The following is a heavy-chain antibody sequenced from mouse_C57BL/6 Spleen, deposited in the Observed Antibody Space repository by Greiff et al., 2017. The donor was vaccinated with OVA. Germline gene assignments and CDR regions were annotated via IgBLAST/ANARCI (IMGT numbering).Heavy chain of an antibody. CDR2: ISDGGSYT. D-gene: IGHD4-1*01. Sequence: EVQVVESGGGLVKPGGSLKLSCAASGFTFSSYAMSWVRQTPEKRLEWVATISDGGSYTYYPDNVKGRFTISRDNAKNNLYLQMSHLKSEDTAMYYCARDNWPSYFDYWGQGTTLTVSS. V-gene: IGHV5-4*01. J-gene: IGHJ2*01. CDR3: ARDNWPSYFDY. CDR1: GFTFSSYA.